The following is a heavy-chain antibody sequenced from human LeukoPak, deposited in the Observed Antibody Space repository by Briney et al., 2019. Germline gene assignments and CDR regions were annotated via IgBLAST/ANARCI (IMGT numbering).Heavy chain of an antibody. V-gene: IGHV1-2*02. CDR2: IDPHSGGT. J-gene: IGHJ3*02. CDR1: GDTFTDYY. D-gene: IGHD3-22*01. CDR3: AREYYDRSRRKYAFDI. Sequence: ASVKVSCKDSGDTFTDYYMHWVRQAPGEGLEWMGWIDPHSGGTNYVQKFQGRVTMTTDTSVSTAYMDLSRLRSDDTAMYYCAREYYDRSRRKYAFDIWGQGTMVTVSS.